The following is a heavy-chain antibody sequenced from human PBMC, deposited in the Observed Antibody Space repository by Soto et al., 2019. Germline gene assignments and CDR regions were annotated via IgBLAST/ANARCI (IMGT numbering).Heavy chain of an antibody. Sequence: GESLKISCKGSGYSFTSYWIGWVRQMPGKGLGWMGIIYPGDSDTRYSPSFQGQVTISADKSISTAYLQWSSLKASDTAMYYCARIRNYYDSSGYYFDYWGQGTLVTVSS. V-gene: IGHV5-51*01. CDR3: ARIRNYYDSSGYYFDY. CDR1: GYSFTSYW. J-gene: IGHJ4*02. D-gene: IGHD3-22*01. CDR2: IYPGDSDT.